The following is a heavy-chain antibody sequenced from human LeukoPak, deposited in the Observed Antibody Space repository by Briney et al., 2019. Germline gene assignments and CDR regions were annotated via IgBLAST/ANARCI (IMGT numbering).Heavy chain of an antibody. Sequence: ASVKVSCKAPGYTFTGYYMHWVRQAPGQGLEWMGWINPNSGGTNYAQRFQGRVTMTRDTSISTAYMELSRLRSDDTAVYYCARSLYYYDSSGLHDAFDIWGQGTMVTVSS. D-gene: IGHD3-22*01. CDR1: GYTFTGYY. J-gene: IGHJ3*02. CDR2: INPNSGGT. V-gene: IGHV1-2*02. CDR3: ARSLYYYDSSGLHDAFDI.